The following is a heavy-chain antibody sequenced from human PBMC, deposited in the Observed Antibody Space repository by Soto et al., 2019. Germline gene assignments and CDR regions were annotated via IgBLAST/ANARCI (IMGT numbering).Heavy chain of an antibody. Sequence: LSLSCAASGFTFSDYYMSWIRQAPGKGLEWVSYISSSGSTIYYADSVKGRFTISRDNAENSLYLQMNSLRAEDTAVYYCARGAGITMIVVVTPGAFDIWGQGTMVTVSS. D-gene: IGHD3-22*01. CDR2: ISSSGSTI. V-gene: IGHV3-11*01. J-gene: IGHJ3*02. CDR1: GFTFSDYY. CDR3: ARGAGITMIVVVTPGAFDI.